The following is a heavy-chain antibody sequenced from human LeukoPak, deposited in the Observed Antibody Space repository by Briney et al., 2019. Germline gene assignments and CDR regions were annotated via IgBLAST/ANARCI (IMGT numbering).Heavy chain of an antibody. D-gene: IGHD3-10*01. Sequence: GGSLRLSCCASGFIFSSYVMNWVRQAPGKGLEWGSVISGSGGSIYYADSVKVRFTISKDNSKNTLYLQMNSLRAEDTAVYYCAKSGGTGDYYYIDYWGQGTLVTVSA. V-gene: IGHV3-23*01. CDR1: GFIFSSYV. CDR2: ISGSGGSI. J-gene: IGHJ4*02. CDR3: AKSGGTGDYYYIDY.